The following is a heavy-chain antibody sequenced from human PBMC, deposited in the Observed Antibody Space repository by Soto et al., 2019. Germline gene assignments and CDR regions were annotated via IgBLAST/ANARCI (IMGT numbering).Heavy chain of an antibody. CDR2: FDPEDGET. CDR3: ASIWFGEFPGWFDP. V-gene: IGHV1-24*01. J-gene: IGHJ5*02. Sequence: ASVKVSCKVSGYTLTELSMHWVRQAPGKGLEWMGGFDPEDGETIYAQKFQGRVTMTEDTSTDTAYMELSSLRSEDTAVYYCASIWFGEFPGWFDPWGQGTLVTVSS. D-gene: IGHD3-10*01. CDR1: GYTLTELS.